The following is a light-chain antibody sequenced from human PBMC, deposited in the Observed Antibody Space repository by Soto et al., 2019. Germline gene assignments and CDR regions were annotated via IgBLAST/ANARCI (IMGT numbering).Light chain of an antibody. CDR1: YNIKNY. J-gene: IGKJ1*01. Sequence: QMTQSPSSLSASVRDRVTITCQTNYNIKNYINWYQQKPGKAPKLLIYAASSLQSGVPSRFSGSGSGTDFTLTISSLQPEDFATYYCLQTYRTPWTFGQGTKVEIK. CDR2: AAS. V-gene: IGKV1-39*01. CDR3: LQTYRTPWT.